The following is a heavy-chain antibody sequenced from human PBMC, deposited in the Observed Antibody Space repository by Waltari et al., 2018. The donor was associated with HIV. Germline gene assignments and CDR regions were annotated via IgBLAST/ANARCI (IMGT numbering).Heavy chain of an antibody. CDR1: GEPFAVYY. J-gene: IGHJ4*02. CDR2: INHRRNT. CDR3: ARRALWLRPVYYFDY. Sequence: QVQLQQWGAGLLKPSETLSLTCAVYGEPFAVYYWSWIRQPPGKRLEWMGEINHRRNTNYNPSLKSRLTMSVDASKNQFSLNLNSVTAADTGVYYCARRALWLRPVYYFDYWGQGALVTVSS. V-gene: IGHV4-34*01. D-gene: IGHD5-12*01.